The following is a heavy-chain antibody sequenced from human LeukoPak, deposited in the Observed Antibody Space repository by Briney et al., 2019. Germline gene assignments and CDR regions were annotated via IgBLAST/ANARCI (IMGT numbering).Heavy chain of an antibody. CDR2: ISASGSGT. D-gene: IGHD2-2*02. V-gene: IGHV3-23*01. CDR3: ARDGGYCSNTSCYRAYYYYYMDV. CDR1: GFTFSTYA. J-gene: IGHJ6*03. Sequence: GGSLRLSCAASGFTFSTYAMSWVRQAPGKGLEWVSGISASGSGTFYADSVKGRFTISRDNAKNSLYLQMNSLRAEDTAVYYCARDGGYCSNTSCYRAYYYYYMDVWGKGTTVTVSS.